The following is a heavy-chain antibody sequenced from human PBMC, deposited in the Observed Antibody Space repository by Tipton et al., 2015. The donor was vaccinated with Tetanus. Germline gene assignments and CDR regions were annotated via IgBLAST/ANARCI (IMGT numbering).Heavy chain of an antibody. CDR2: ISAYNGNT. CDR1: GYTFTSYG. D-gene: IGHD3-22*01. V-gene: IGHV1-18*04. Sequence: QVQLVQSGAEVKKPGASVKVSCKASGYTFTSYGISWVRQAPGQELEWMGWISAYNGNTNYAQKLQGRVTMTTDTSTSTAYMELRSLRSDDTAVYYCARGDLTYYYDSSGYYLIDYWGQGTLVTVSS. J-gene: IGHJ4*02. CDR3: ARGDLTYYYDSSGYYLIDY.